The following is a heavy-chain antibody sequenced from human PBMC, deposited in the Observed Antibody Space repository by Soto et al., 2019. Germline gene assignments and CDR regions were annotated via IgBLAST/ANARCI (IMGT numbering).Heavy chain of an antibody. CDR1: GYSFTTYR. Sequence: ASVKVSCKASGYSFTTYRIHWVRQAPGQGLEWMGVINPSTGSTAYAQRFQDRVTMTSDTPTTTVYMDLSSLRSEDTAVYHCARVLLWDIHDCWGQGTLVTVSS. CDR3: ARVLLWDIHDC. J-gene: IGHJ4*02. CDR2: INPSTGST. D-gene: IGHD3-10*01. V-gene: IGHV1-46*03.